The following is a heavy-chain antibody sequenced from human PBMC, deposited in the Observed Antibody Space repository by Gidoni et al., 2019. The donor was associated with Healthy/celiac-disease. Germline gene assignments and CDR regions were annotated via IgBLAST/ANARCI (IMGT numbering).Heavy chain of an antibody. CDR2: IDYSGST. J-gene: IGHJ4*02. CDR3: ARTSKGLPTDY. CDR1: GGSISSYY. D-gene: IGHD4-4*01. Sequence: QVQLQESGPGLVKPSETLSLTCTVSGGSISSYYWSWIRQPPGKGLEWIGYIDYSGSTNYNPSLKSRVTISVDTSKNQFSLKLSSVTAADTAVYYCARTSKGLPTDYWGQGTLVTVSS. V-gene: IGHV4-59*01.